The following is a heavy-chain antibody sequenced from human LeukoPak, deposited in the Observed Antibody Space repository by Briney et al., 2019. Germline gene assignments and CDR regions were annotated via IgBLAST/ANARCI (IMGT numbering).Heavy chain of an antibody. CDR1: GYSLTGYH. CDR3: ARTTYDSSGYYLGDY. CDR2: IIPIFGTA. J-gene: IGHJ4*02. V-gene: IGHV1-69*13. D-gene: IGHD3-22*01. Sequence: ASVKVSCKASGYSLTGYHMHWVRQAPGQGLEWMGGIIPIFGTANYAQKFQGRVTITADESTSTAYMELSSLRSEDTAVYYCARTTYDSSGYYLGDYWGQGTLVTVSS.